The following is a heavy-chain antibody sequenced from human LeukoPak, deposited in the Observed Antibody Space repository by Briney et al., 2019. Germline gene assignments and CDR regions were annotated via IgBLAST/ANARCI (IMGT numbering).Heavy chain of an antibody. J-gene: IGHJ4*02. CDR1: GFTFSSYA. V-gene: IGHV3-23*01. CDR2: ISGSGGST. D-gene: IGHD3-9*01. CDR3: ARGWRYFDC. Sequence: GGSLRLSCAASGFTFSSYAMSWVRQAPGKGLEWVSAISGSGGSTYYADSVKGRFTISRDNSKNTLYLQMNSPRAEDTAEYYCARGWRYFDCWGQGTLVTVSS.